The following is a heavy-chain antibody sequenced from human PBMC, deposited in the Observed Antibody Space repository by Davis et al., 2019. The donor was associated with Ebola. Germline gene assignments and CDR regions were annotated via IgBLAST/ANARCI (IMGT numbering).Heavy chain of an antibody. V-gene: IGHV3-23*01. CDR3: AKGGGYCTGGVCYTLDY. Sequence: GESLKISCAASGFTFSGSAMHWVRQASGKGLEWVSAISGSGGSTYYADSVKGRFTISRDNSKNTLYLQMNSLRAEDTAVYYCAKGGGYCTGGVCYTLDYWGQGTLVTVSS. J-gene: IGHJ4*02. CDR2: ISGSGGST. D-gene: IGHD2-8*02. CDR1: GFTFSGSA.